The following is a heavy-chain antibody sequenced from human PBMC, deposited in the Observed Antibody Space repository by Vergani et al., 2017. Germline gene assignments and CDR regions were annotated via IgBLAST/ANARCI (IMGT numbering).Heavy chain of an antibody. CDR3: AAAYYYYDSSGPFDY. D-gene: IGHD3-22*01. Sequence: QVQLQESGPGLVKPSETLSLTCAVYGGSFSGYYWSWIRQPPGKGLEWIGEINHSGSTNYNPSLKSRVTISVDTSKNQFSLKLSSVTAADTAVYYCAAAYYYYDSSGPFDYWGQGTLVTVSS. CDR1: GGSFSGYY. V-gene: IGHV4-34*01. CDR2: INHSGST. J-gene: IGHJ4*02.